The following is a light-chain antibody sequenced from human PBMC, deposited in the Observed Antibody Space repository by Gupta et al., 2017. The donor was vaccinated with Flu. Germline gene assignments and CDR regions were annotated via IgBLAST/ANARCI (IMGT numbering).Light chain of an antibody. CDR3: QQYGDSPWT. CDR1: QSVSSSS. Sequence: EIVLTQSPGTLCLSPGERATLSCRASQSVSSSSLAWYQQKPGQAPRLLIYGAFRRATGIPARFSGSGSGTDFTLTISRLEPEDFAVYYCQQYGDSPWTFGQGTKAEIK. CDR2: GAF. J-gene: IGKJ1*01. V-gene: IGKV3-20*01.